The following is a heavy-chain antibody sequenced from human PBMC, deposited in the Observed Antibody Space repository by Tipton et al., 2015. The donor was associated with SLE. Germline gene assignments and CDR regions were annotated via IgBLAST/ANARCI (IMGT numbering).Heavy chain of an antibody. CDR2: ISYDGSNK. J-gene: IGHJ3*02. D-gene: IGHD2-2*01. CDR1: GFTFSSYG. Sequence: SLRLSCAASGFTFSSYGMHWVRQAPGKGLEWVAVISYDGSNKYYADSVKGRFTISRDNSKNTLYLQMNSLRAEDTAVYYCAAEVVLDAFAIWGQGTMATVSS. V-gene: IGHV3-30*19. CDR3: AAEVVLDAFAI.